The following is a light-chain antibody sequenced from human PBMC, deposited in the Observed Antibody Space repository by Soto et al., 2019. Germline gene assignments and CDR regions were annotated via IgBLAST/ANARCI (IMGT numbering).Light chain of an antibody. CDR1: SSDVGGYNY. CDR2: DVS. V-gene: IGLV2-14*01. CDR3: SSYTSSSTYV. Sequence: QSVLTQPASVSGSPGQSITISCTGTSSDVGGYNYVSWYQQYPGKAPKLMIYDVSNRPSGVSNRFSGSKSGNTASLTISGLKAEDETDYYCSSYTSSSTYVFGTGTKLTVL. J-gene: IGLJ1*01.